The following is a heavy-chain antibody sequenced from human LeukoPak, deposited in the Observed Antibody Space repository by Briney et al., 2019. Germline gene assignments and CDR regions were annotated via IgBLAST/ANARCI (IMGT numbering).Heavy chain of an antibody. CDR2: IYYSGIT. CDR3: ASGYCSSTSCLFDP. D-gene: IGHD2-2*03. V-gene: IGHV4-59*01. Sequence: SETLSLTCTVSGGSISSYYWSWIRQPPGKGLEWIGYIYYSGITKYNPSLKSRVTISVDTSKNQSSLKLSTVTAADTAVYYCASGYCSSTSCLFDPWGQGTLVTVSS. J-gene: IGHJ5*02. CDR1: GGSISSYY.